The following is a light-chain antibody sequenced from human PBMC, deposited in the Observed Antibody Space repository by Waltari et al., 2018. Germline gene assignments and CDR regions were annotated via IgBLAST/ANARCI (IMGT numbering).Light chain of an antibody. CDR2: GNN. Sequence: QSVLTQPPSVSGTPGQRVTISCSGSTSNIGAGHAVHWYQHLPRTAPKPLIKGNNNSPSGFPDRFSGSKSGTCASLAITGLPADDEADYVCQSFDNMLSGGVVFGGGTKLAVL. CDR1: TSNIGAGHA. CDR3: QSFDNMLSGGVV. V-gene: IGLV1-40*01. J-gene: IGLJ2*01.